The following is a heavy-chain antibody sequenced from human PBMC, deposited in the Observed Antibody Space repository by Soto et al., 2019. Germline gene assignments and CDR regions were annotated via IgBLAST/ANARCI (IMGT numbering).Heavy chain of an antibody. Sequence: PSQTLSLTCAISGDSVSSNSAAWNWIRQSPSRGLEWLGRTYYRSKWYNDYAVSVKSRITINPDTSKNQNSLQLNSVTPEDMAVYYCARASDLVDAFDIWGQGTMVTVSS. CDR3: ARASDLVDAFDI. D-gene: IGHD2-8*02. J-gene: IGHJ3*02. CDR2: TYYRSKWYN. CDR1: GDSVSSNSAA. V-gene: IGHV6-1*01.